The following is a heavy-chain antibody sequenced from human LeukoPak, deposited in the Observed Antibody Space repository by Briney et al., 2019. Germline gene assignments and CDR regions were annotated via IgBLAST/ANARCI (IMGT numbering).Heavy chain of an antibody. V-gene: IGHV4-34*01. CDR3: ARGQIGTTTVRGYNWFDP. J-gene: IGHJ5*02. CDR2: INHSGST. D-gene: IGHD4-17*01. CDR1: GGSFSGYY. Sequence: PSETLSLTCAVYGGSFSGYYWSWIRQPPGKGLEWIGEINHSGSTNYNLSLKSRVTISVDTSKNQFSLKLSSVTAADTAVYYCARGQIGTTTVRGYNWFDPWGQGTLVTVSS.